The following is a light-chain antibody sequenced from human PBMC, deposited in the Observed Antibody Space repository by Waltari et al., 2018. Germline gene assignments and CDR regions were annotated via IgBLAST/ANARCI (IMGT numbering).Light chain of an antibody. J-gene: IGKJ1*01. CDR3: QQYYNTPRT. CDR2: WAS. V-gene: IGKV4-1*01. Sequence: DIVMTQSPDSLVVPLGERATITGKSSQSLLYSPNNKNNVAWYQQKPGQPPKLLIYWASTRESGVPDRFSGSGSGIHFTLTISSLQAEDVAVYYCQQYYNTPRTFGQGTKEEIK. CDR1: QSLLYSPNNKNN.